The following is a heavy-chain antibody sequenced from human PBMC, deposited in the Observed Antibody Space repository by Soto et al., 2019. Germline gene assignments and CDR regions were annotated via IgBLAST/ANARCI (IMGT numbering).Heavy chain of an antibody. D-gene: IGHD3-22*01. J-gene: IGHJ3*02. CDR3: ARGYYYDSSGYYSAFDI. CDR2: VYNNGGT. Sequence: QVQLQESGPGLVKPSETLSLTCTVSGGSISSDYWSWIRQPPGKGLEWVGYVYNNGGTKYNPSLKSRVTISVDTSNNQFSLQLTSVTAADTAVYYCARGYYYDSSGYYSAFDILGQGTMVTVAS. V-gene: IGHV4-59*01. CDR1: GGSISSDY.